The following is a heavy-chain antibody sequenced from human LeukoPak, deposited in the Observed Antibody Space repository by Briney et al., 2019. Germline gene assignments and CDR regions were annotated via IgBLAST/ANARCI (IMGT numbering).Heavy chain of an antibody. J-gene: IGHJ4*02. CDR2: ISAYNGNT. CDR3: AREERGYCSSTSCQPFDY. D-gene: IGHD2-2*01. Sequence: ASVKVSCKASGYTFTSYGISWVRQAPGQGLEWMGWISAYNGNTNYAQKLQGRVTMTTDTSTSTAYMELRSLRSDDTAVYYCAREERGYCSSTSCQPFDYWGQGTLVTVSS. V-gene: IGHV1-18*01. CDR1: GYTFTSYG.